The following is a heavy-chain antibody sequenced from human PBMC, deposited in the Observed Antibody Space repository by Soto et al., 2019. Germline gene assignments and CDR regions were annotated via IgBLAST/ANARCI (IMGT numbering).Heavy chain of an antibody. Sequence: PSETLSLTCTVSGGSISSYYWSWIRQPPGKGLEWIGYIYYSGSTNYNPSLKSRVTISVDTSKNQFSLKLSSVTAADTAVYYCARGAFSGWLDYWCQGTLVTVSS. CDR1: GGSISSYY. D-gene: IGHD6-19*01. CDR2: IYYSGST. J-gene: IGHJ4*02. V-gene: IGHV4-59*01. CDR3: ARGAFSGWLDY.